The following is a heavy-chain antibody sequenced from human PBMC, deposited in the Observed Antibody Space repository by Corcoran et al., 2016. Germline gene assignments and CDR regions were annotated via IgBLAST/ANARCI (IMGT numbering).Heavy chain of an antibody. CDR2: IIPIFGTA. J-gene: IGHJ6*02. D-gene: IGHD3-10*01. V-gene: IGHV1-69*01. Sequence: QVQLVQSGAEVKKPGSSVTVSCTASGGTFSSYAISWVRQAPGQGLEWMGGIIPIFGTANYAQPFQGRVTITADESTSTAYMELSSRRSEEPAVEYCARLDLTGSDDYYYGMDVWGQGTTVTVSS. CDR1: GGTFSSYA. CDR3: ARLDLTGSDDYYYGMDV.